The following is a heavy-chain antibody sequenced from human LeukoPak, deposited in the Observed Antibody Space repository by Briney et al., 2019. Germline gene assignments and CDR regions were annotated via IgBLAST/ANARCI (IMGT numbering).Heavy chain of an antibody. D-gene: IGHD3-10*01. CDR3: ARDSDYYGSGSYSNYYYYGMDV. CDR1: GGSISRGGYY. Sequence: SQTLSLTCTVSGGSISRGGYYWSWIRQHPGKGLEWIGYIYYSGSTYYNPSLKSRVTISVDTSKNQFSLKLSSVTAADTAVYYCARDSDYYGSGSYSNYYYYGMDVWGKGTTVTVSS. CDR2: IYYSGST. J-gene: IGHJ6*04. V-gene: IGHV4-31*03.